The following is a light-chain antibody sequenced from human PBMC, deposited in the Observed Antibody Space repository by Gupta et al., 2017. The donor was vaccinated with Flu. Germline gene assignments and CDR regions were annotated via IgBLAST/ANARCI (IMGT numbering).Light chain of an antibody. V-gene: IGKV1D-16*02. Sequence: PPSLSASVGDRVTNTRRARQNINNWLAWYQQKPGKAPESLISYGSTAKSGVASRISGSGYGTEFTLTISSRQPEESAMYYCQQEYDSPLTFGGGTMVEIK. CDR1: QNINNW. J-gene: IGKJ4*01. CDR3: QQEYDSPLT. CDR2: YGS.